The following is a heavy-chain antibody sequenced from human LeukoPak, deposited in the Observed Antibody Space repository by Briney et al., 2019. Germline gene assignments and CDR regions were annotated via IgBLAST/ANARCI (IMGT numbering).Heavy chain of an antibody. CDR3: ARESGYAVGDF. D-gene: IGHD5-12*01. V-gene: IGHV3-23*03. CDR1: GFTFSSFG. CDR2: IYNDGRT. J-gene: IGHJ4*02. Sequence: GGSLRLSCAASGFTFSSFGMSWVRQAPGKGLEWASVIYNDGRTYYADSVKGRFIISKDISKNTLYLQTNNLRADDTAVYYCARESGYAVGDFWGRGTLVTVSP.